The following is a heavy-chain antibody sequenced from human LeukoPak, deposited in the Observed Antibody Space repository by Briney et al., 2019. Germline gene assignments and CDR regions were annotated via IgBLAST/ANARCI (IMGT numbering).Heavy chain of an antibody. Sequence: PSETLSLTCTVSGDSISSYYWSWIRQPPGKGLEWIGYIFDNRNTKYNPSLKSRVSLSLDTSKNEFSLNLSSVTAADTAVYYCARDLMEWYFDLWGRGTLVTVSS. CDR2: IFDNRNT. CDR3: ARDLMEWYFDL. J-gene: IGHJ2*01. CDR1: GDSISSYY. D-gene: IGHD1-1*01. V-gene: IGHV4-59*01.